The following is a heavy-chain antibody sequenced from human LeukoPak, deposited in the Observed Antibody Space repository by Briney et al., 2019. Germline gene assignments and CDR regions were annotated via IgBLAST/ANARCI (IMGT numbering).Heavy chain of an antibody. Sequence: GASVKVSCKSSGYTFTTYGITWVRQAPGQGLEWMGWISTDNGDTNYAQKLQGRVTMTTDTSTSTAYMELSSLRSEDTAVYYCAREAYGGVFDYWGQGTLVTVSS. CDR1: GYTFTTYG. CDR2: ISTDNGDT. V-gene: IGHV1-18*01. D-gene: IGHD4-23*01. CDR3: AREAYGGVFDY. J-gene: IGHJ4*02.